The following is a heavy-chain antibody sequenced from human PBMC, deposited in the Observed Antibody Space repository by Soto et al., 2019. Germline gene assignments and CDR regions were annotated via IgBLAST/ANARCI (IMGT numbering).Heavy chain of an antibody. Sequence: QVQLQESGPGLVKPSETLSLTCTVSGGSISSYYWSWIRQPPGKGLEWIGYIYYSGSTNYNPSLKSRVTXXVXTXXNQFSLKLSSVTAADTAVYYCARRVGATTRDAFDIWGQGTMVTVSS. CDR1: GGSISSYY. CDR2: IYYSGST. J-gene: IGHJ3*02. CDR3: ARRVGATTRDAFDI. D-gene: IGHD1-26*01. V-gene: IGHV4-59*08.